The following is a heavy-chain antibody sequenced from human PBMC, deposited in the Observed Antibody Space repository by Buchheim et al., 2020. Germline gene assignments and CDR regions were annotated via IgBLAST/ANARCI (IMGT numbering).Heavy chain of an antibody. CDR1: GFTFSSYW. V-gene: IGHV3-7*01. CDR3: TRQRPGYIDY. Sequence: EVQLVESGGGLVQPGGSLRLSCAASGFTFSSYWMTWVRQAPGKGLEWVANIKQDGSEEYYPDSMKGRFTVSRDNPKNSLYLQINSLRVEDTAVYYCTRQRPGYIDYWGQGTL. J-gene: IGHJ4*02. D-gene: IGHD3-16*02. CDR2: IKQDGSEE.